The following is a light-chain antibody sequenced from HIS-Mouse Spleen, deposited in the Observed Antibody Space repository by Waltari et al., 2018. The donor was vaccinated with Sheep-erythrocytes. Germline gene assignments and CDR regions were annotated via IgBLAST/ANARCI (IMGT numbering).Light chain of an antibody. CDR1: SSDVGSYNL. Sequence: QSALTQPASVSGSPGQSITISCTGTSSDVGSYNLVSWYQQHPGKAPKLMIYEGSKRPSGVSNRFSGSKSGNTASLTISGLQAEDEADYYCCSYAGSSSTPWVFGGGNKLTVL. J-gene: IGLJ3*02. CDR2: EGS. V-gene: IGLV2-23*01. CDR3: CSYAGSSSTPWV.